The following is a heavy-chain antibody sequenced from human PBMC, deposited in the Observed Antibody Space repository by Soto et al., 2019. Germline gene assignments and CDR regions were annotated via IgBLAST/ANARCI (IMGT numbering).Heavy chain of an antibody. CDR1: GFTFSSYA. CDR3: AKGGGITMVPFFDY. Sequence: EVQLLESGGGLVQPGGSLRLSCAASGFTFSSYAMSWVRQAPGKGLEWVSAISGSGGNTYYADSVKGRFTISRDNSKNKLYLQMNSLRAEDTAVYYCAKGGGITMVPFFDYWGQGTLVTVSS. V-gene: IGHV3-23*01. D-gene: IGHD3-10*01. J-gene: IGHJ4*02. CDR2: ISGSGGNT.